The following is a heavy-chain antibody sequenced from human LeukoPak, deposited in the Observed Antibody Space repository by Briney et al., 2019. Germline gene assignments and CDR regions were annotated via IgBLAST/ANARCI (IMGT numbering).Heavy chain of an antibody. CDR2: ISSDGTNK. V-gene: IGHV3-30*18. CDR3: AKDPIAVAGNNYYRMDV. Sequence: GRSLRLSCAASGFTFSRYGMYWVRQAPGKGLEWVAVISSDGTNKYYADSVKGRLTISRDNSKNTLYLQMNSLRAEDTAVYYCAKDPIAVAGNNYYRMDVWGQGTTVSVSS. D-gene: IGHD6-19*01. CDR1: GFTFSRYG. J-gene: IGHJ6*02.